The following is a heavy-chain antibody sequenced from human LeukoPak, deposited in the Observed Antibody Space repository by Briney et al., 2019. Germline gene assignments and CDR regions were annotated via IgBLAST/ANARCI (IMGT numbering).Heavy chain of an antibody. CDR1: GISFSGYV. Sequence: PGGSLRLSRAASGISFSGYVMSWVRQAPGKGLEWVSVISDSGGTTYYADSVKGRFTISRDNSKNTLYLQMNSLRAEDTAIYYCASRWGYSFDHWGQGTLVTVSS. CDR3: ASRWGYSFDH. V-gene: IGHV3-23*01. CDR2: ISDSGGTT. D-gene: IGHD3-16*01. J-gene: IGHJ4*02.